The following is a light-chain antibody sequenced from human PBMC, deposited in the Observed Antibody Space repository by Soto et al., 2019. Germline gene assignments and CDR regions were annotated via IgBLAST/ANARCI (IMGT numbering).Light chain of an antibody. CDR1: SSDVGAHNF. CDR3: NSYTNTAARV. V-gene: IGLV2-14*01. J-gene: IGLJ1*01. Sequence: QSVLXQPASVSGSPGQSITISCTGTSSDVGAHNFVSWYQQHPGKAPKLMIYEVSNRPSGVSDRFSGSKSGNTASLTISGLQAEDEADYYCNSYTNTAARVFGTGTKVTVL. CDR2: EVS.